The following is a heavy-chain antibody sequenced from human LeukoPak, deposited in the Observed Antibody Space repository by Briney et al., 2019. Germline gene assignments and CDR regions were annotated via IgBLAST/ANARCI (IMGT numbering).Heavy chain of an antibody. J-gene: IGHJ4*02. V-gene: IGHV1-2*02. CDR1: GYTFTDY. CDR3: ARANFLYCSSSTCLFDY. Sequence: ASVKVSCKASGYTFTDYMHWVRQAPGQGFEWMGWINPNDGDTNYAQKFQGRVTMTRDTSISTAHMEVSRLRSDDTAVYYCARANFLYCSSSTCLFDYWGQGTLVTVSS. CDR2: INPNDGDT. D-gene: IGHD2-2*01.